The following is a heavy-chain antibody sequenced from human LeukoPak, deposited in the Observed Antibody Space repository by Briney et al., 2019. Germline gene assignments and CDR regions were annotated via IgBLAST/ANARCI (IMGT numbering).Heavy chain of an antibody. D-gene: IGHD2-2*01. J-gene: IGHJ5*02. Sequence: ASVKVSCKASGYTFTSYGISWVRQAPGQGLEWMGWISAYNGNTNYAQKLQGRVTMTTDTSTSTAYMELRSLRSDDTAVYYCARDVGYCSSTSCLPKPNNWFDPWGQGTLVTVSS. CDR3: ARDVGYCSSTSCLPKPNNWFDP. V-gene: IGHV1-18*01. CDR1: GYTFTSYG. CDR2: ISAYNGNT.